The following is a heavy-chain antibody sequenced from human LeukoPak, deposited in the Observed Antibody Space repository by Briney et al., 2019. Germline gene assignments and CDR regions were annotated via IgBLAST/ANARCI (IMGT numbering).Heavy chain of an antibody. Sequence: GESLKISCKGSGYSFTSYWIGWVRQMPGKGLEWMGIIYPGDSDTRYSPSFQGQVTISAAKSISTAYLQWSSLKASDTAMYYCARRNRLWFGDPSHFDYWGQGTLVTVSS. CDR1: GYSFTSYW. J-gene: IGHJ4*02. D-gene: IGHD3-10*01. CDR2: IYPGDSDT. CDR3: ARRNRLWFGDPSHFDY. V-gene: IGHV5-51*01.